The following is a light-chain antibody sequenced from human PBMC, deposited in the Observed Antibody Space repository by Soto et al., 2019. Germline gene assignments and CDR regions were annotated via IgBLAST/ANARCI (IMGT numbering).Light chain of an antibody. CDR1: QGIGSY. Sequence: IQLTQSPSFLSASVGDTVTITCRASQGIGSYLAWYQQKPGTVPNLLIYVASTLQSGVPSRFSGSGSGTEFTLTINSLQPEDFVTYYCQQFGSYPLTFGGGTEVEIK. CDR3: QQFGSYPLT. CDR2: VAS. J-gene: IGKJ4*01. V-gene: IGKV1-9*01.